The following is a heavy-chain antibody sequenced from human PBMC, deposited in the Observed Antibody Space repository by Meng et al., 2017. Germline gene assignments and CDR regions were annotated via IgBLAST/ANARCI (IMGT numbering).Heavy chain of an antibody. CDR3: AGVYGILLWFGELSFDP. D-gene: IGHD3-10*01. Sequence: SETLSLTCAVYGGSFSGYYWSWIRHPPGKGLEWIGEINHSGSTNYNPSLKSRVTISVDTSKNQFSLKLSSVTAADTAVYYCAGVYGILLWFGELSFDPWGQGTLVTVSS. V-gene: IGHV4-34*01. CDR2: INHSGST. J-gene: IGHJ5*02. CDR1: GGSFSGYY.